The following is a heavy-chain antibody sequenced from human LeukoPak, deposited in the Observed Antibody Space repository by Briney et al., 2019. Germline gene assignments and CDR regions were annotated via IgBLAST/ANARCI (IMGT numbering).Heavy chain of an antibody. J-gene: IGHJ4*02. V-gene: IGHV3-7*05. Sequence: GGSLRLSCAASGFTFSSCAMNWVRQAPGKGLEWVANIKQDGSEKYYVDSVKGRFTISRDNAKNSLYLQMNSLRAEDTAVYYCARGTVRGQGTLVTVSS. CDR1: GFTFSSCA. CDR2: IKQDGSEK. CDR3: ARGTV.